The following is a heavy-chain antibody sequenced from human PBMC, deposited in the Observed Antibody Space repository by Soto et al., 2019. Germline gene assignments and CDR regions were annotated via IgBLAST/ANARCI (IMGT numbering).Heavy chain of an antibody. CDR1: GFTFSSYG. CDR2: ISYDGSNK. V-gene: IGHV3-30*18. J-gene: IGHJ5*02. Sequence: GSLRLSCAASGFTFSSYGMHWVRQAPGKGLEWVAVISYDGSNKYYADSVKGRFTISRDNSKNTLYLQMNSLRAEDTAVYYCAKDHRNRGWFDPWGQGTLVTVSS. CDR3: AKDHRNRGWFDP.